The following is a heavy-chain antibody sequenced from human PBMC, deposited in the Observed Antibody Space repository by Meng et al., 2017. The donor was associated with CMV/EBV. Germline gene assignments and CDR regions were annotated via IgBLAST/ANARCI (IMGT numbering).Heavy chain of an antibody. D-gene: IGHD5-18*01. V-gene: IGHV4-34*01. J-gene: IGHJ4*02. CDR2: INHSGST. CDR3: ARGRPPGYSYGGYFDY. Sequence: YGGSFSGYYWSWNRQPPGKGLEWIGEINHSGSTNYNPSLKSRVTISVDTSKNQFSLKLSSVTAADTAVYYCARGRPPGYSYGGYFDYWGQGTLVTVSS. CDR1: GGSFSGYY.